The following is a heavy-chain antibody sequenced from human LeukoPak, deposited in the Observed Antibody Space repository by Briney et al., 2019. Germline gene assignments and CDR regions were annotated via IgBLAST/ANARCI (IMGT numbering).Heavy chain of an antibody. D-gene: IGHD3-10*01. CDR3: ARPGVTGGPASDY. J-gene: IGHJ4*02. Sequence: ASVKVSCKASGYTFTNYGMNWERQAPGQGLEWMGWINTNTGNPTYAQGFTGRFVFSLDTSVSTAYLQISSLKAEDTAVYFCARPGVTGGPASDYWGQGTVVTVSS. V-gene: IGHV7-4-1*02. CDR2: INTNTGNP. CDR1: GYTFTNYG.